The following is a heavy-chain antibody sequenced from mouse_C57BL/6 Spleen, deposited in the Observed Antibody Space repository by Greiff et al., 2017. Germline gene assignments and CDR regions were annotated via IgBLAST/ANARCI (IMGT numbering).Heavy chain of an antibody. V-gene: IGHV3-6*01. CDR2: ISYDGSN. CDR3: ERGDYGSSYGFAY. Sequence: DVQLQESGPGLVKPSQSLSLTCSVTGYSITSGYYWNWIRQFPGNKLEWMGYISYDGSNNYNPSLKNRISITRDTSKNQFFLKLNSVTTEDTATYYCERGDYGSSYGFAYWGQGTLVTVSA. J-gene: IGHJ3*01. CDR1: GYSITSGYY. D-gene: IGHD1-1*01.